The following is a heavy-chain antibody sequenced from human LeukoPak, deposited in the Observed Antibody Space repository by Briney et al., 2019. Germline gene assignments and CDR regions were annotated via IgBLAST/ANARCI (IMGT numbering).Heavy chain of an antibody. CDR3: ATAPPYCTNGVCYTVGNWFDP. CDR1: GYTLTELC. Sequence: WASVKVSCKVSGYTLTELCMHWVRQAPGKGLEWMGGFDPEDGETIYAQKFQGRVTITEDTSTDTAYMELSSLRSEDTAVYYCATAPPYCTNGVCYTVGNWFDPWGQGTLVTVSS. D-gene: IGHD2-8*01. V-gene: IGHV1-24*01. J-gene: IGHJ5*02. CDR2: FDPEDGET.